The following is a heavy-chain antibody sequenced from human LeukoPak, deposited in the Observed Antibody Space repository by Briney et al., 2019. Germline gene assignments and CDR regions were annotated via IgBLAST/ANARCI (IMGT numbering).Heavy chain of an antibody. D-gene: IGHD2-2*01. CDR1: GYSFTSYW. CDR2: IYPADSDT. CDR3: ARGNHCGSTSCALDY. V-gene: IGHV5-51*01. Sequence: GESLKISCKGSGYSFTSYWVGWVRQLPGKGLEWMGIIYPADSDTRYSPSFQGQVTISVDKSISTAYLQWSSLKASDTAMYYCARGNHCGSTSCALDYWGQGTLVTVSS. J-gene: IGHJ4*02.